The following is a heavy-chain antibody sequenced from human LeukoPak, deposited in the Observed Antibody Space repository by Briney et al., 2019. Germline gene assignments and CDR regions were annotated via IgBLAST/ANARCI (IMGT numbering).Heavy chain of an antibody. CDR3: ARGGSGSYPNWFDP. D-gene: IGHD1-26*01. J-gene: IGHJ5*02. CDR2: IYYSEST. Sequence: PSETLSLTCTVSGGSISSYYWSWIRQPPGKGLEWIGYIYYSESTNYNPSLKSRVTISVDTSKNQFSLKLSSVTATDTAVYYCARGGSGSYPNWFDPWGQGTLVTVSS. CDR1: GGSISSYY. V-gene: IGHV4-59*01.